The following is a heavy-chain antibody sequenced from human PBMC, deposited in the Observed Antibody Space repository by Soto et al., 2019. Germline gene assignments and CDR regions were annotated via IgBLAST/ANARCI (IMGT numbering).Heavy chain of an antibody. V-gene: IGHV3-21*01. Sequence: PGGSLRLSCAASGFTFSSYSMNWVRQAPGKGLEWVSSISSSSSYIYYADSVKGRFTISRDNAKNSLYLQMNSLRAEDTAVYYCARDSSTSYITIPVVTSYAFDIWGQGTMVTVSS. D-gene: IGHD2-2*01. CDR2: ISSSSSYI. CDR3: ARDSSTSYITIPVVTSYAFDI. CDR1: GFTFSSYS. J-gene: IGHJ3*02.